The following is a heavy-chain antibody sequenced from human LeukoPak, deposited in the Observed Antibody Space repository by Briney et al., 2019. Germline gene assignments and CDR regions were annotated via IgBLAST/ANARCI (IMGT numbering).Heavy chain of an antibody. CDR3: AKVSLGGPYSYGAELDY. CDR1: GFTFSSYG. J-gene: IGHJ4*02. V-gene: IGHV3-30*02. CDR2: IRYDGSNK. Sequence: PGGSLRLSCAASGFTFSSYGMHWVRQAPGKGLEWVAFIRYDGSNKYYADSVKGRFTISRDNSKNTLYLQMNSLRAEDTAVYYCAKVSLGGPYSYGAELDYWGQGTLVTVSS. D-gene: IGHD5-18*01.